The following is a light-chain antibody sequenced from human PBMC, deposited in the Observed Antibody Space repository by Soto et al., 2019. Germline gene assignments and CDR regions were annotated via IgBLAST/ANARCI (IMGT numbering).Light chain of an antibody. CDR1: SSNIGSYS. V-gene: IGLV1-44*01. J-gene: IGLJ2*01. Sequence: QAVVTQPPSASGTPGQRVTISCSGSSSNIGSYSVNWYQQLPGTAPKLLIYSSNQRPSGAPDRFSGSKSGTSASLAISGLQSEDEADYYCAAWDDSLNGVVFGGGTKLTVL. CDR3: AAWDDSLNGVV. CDR2: SSN.